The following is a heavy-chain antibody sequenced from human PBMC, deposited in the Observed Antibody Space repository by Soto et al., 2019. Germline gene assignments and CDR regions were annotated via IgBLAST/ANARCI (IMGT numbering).Heavy chain of an antibody. V-gene: IGHV1-18*01. D-gene: IGHD2-15*01. Sequence: ASVKVSCKASGYTFTSYGISWVRQAPGQGLEWMGWISAYNGNTNYAQRLQGRVTMTTDTSTSTAYMELRSLRSDDTAVYYCARARYCSGGSCYSYWFDPWGQGTLVTVSS. CDR1: GYTFTSYG. CDR3: ARARYCSGGSCYSYWFDP. J-gene: IGHJ5*02. CDR2: ISAYNGNT.